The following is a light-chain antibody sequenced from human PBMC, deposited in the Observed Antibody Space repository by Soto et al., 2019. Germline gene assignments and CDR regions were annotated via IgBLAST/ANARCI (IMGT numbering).Light chain of an antibody. CDR3: QQYGGSPIFT. V-gene: IGKV3-20*01. Sequence: EIVLTQSPGTLSLSPGERATLSCRASQSVGSSYLAWYQQKPGQAPRLLIYGTSGRATGIPDRFSGSGSGTDFTVTISRLEPEDFAVYYCQQYGGSPIFTFGPGAKVDIK. J-gene: IGKJ3*01. CDR1: QSVGSSY. CDR2: GTS.